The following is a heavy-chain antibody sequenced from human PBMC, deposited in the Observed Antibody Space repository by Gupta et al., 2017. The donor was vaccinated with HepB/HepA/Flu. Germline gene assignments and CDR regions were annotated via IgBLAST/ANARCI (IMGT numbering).Heavy chain of an antibody. CDR2: VFHTGTT. J-gene: IGHJ2*01. CDR1: GDSIRTNFYY. D-gene: IGHD2-15*01. CDR3: ARTGTRYCSESDCYSVGWFFDL. Sequence: QVQLQESGPGLVKPSETLSLTCTVSGDSIRTNFYYWGWIRQPPGKGLEWIGSVFHTGTTYHNPSLESRVTMVVDTSKNQFSLKLTSVTASDTAAYYCARTGTRYCSESDCYSVGWFFDLWGRGTLISVSS. V-gene: IGHV4-39*01.